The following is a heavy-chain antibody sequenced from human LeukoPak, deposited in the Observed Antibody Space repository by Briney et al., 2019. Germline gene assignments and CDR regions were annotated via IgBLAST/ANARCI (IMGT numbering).Heavy chain of an antibody. D-gene: IGHD4-11*01. CDR3: ARGGPTVTAFVSFDY. CDR2: IFYSGST. V-gene: IGHV4-59*01. CDR1: GGSISSYY. J-gene: IGHJ4*02. Sequence: PSETLSLTCIVSGGSISSYYWSWLRQPPGKGLEWIGHIFYSGSTNYNPFLDSRVTISVDTSKNQLSLKLNSVTAADTAVYYCARGGPTVTAFVSFDYWGQGTLVTVSS.